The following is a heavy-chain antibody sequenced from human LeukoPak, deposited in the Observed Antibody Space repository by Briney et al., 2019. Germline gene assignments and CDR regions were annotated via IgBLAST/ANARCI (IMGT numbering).Heavy chain of an antibody. CDR3: ARDRGSGWESPSGY. D-gene: IGHD6-19*01. Sequence: GGSLRLSCAASGFTFSSYSMNWVRQAPGKGLEWVSSISSSSNYIYYADSVKGRFTISRDNAKNSLYLQMNSLRAEDTAVYYCARDRGSGWESPSGYWGQGTLVTVSS. CDR2: ISSSSNYI. CDR1: GFTFSSYS. V-gene: IGHV3-21*01. J-gene: IGHJ4*02.